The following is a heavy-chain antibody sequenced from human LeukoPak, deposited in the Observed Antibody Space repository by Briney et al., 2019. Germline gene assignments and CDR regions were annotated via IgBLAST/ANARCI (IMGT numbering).Heavy chain of an antibody. CDR3: ANIGCSGGSCYQGYYYYYMDV. CDR2: VDPEDGET. V-gene: IGHV1-69-2*01. CDR1: GYTFTDYY. J-gene: IGHJ6*03. Sequence: ASVKVSCKASGYTFTDYYMHWVQQAPGKGLECMGRVDPEDGETIYAEKFQGRVTITADTSTDTAYMELSSLRSEDTAVYYCANIGCSGGSCYQGYYYYYMDVWGKGTTVTVSS. D-gene: IGHD2-15*01.